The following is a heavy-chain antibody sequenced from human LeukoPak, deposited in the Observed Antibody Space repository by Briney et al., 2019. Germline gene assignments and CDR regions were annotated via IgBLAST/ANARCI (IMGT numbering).Heavy chain of an antibody. J-gene: IGHJ4*02. CDR1: GFTFGDYA. CDR3: TRTTGGSSWLFDY. CDR2: IRSKAYGGTT. D-gene: IGHD6-13*01. V-gene: IGHV3-49*04. Sequence: PGRSLILSCTASGFTFGDYAMSWVRQAPGKGPEWVGFIRSKAYGGTTEYAASVKGRFTISRDDSKSIAYLQMNSLKTEDTAVYYCTRTTGGSSWLFDYWGQGTLVTVSA.